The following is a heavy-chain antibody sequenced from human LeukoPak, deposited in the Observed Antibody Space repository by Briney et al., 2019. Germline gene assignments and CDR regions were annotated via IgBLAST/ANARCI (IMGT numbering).Heavy chain of an antibody. V-gene: IGHV3-48*03. J-gene: IGHJ4*02. D-gene: IGHD5-24*01. CDR1: GFTFSSYE. CDR3: ARERDGYNDY. CDR2: ISSSGSTI. Sequence: AGGSLRLSCAASGFTFSSYEMNWVRQAPGKELEWVSYISSSGSTIYYADSVKGRFTISRDNAKNSLYLQMNSLRAEDTAVYYCARERDGYNDYWGQGTLVTVSS.